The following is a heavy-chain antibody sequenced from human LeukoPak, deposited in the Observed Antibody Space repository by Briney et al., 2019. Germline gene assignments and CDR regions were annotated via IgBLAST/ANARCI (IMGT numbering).Heavy chain of an antibody. D-gene: IGHD3-3*01. V-gene: IGHV4-59*08. CDR3: ARWDTYYDFVHYTDV. Sequence: SETLSLTCTVSGGSISSYYWSWIRQPPGKGLEWIGYIYYSGSTNYNPSLKSRVTISVDTSKNQFSLKLSSVTAADTAVYYCARWDTYYDFVHYTDVWGKGTTVTVSS. J-gene: IGHJ6*03. CDR1: GGSISSYY. CDR2: IYYSGST.